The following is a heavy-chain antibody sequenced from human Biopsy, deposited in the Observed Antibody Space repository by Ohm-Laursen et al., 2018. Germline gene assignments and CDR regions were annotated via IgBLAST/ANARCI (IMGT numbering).Heavy chain of an antibody. J-gene: IGHJ3*02. V-gene: IGHV3-11*01. CDR1: GFTFSDYN. D-gene: IGHD3-22*01. Sequence: SLRLSCAASGFTFSDYNMSWIRQAPGQGLEWVSYISSSGSTIYYADSVKGRFTISRDNAKNSLYLQMNSLRAEDTAVYYCARGNYYYDSSGLESYDAFDIWGQGTMVTVSS. CDR3: ARGNYYYDSSGLESYDAFDI. CDR2: ISSSGSTI.